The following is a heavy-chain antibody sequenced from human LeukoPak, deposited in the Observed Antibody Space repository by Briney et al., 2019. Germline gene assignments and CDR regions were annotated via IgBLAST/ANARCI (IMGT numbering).Heavy chain of an antibody. D-gene: IGHD1-7*01. CDR2: INPNSGGT. J-gene: IGHJ4*02. CDR1: GYTLTSYG. CDR3: ARDEGEWVTGTNY. V-gene: IGHV1-2*06. Sequence: GASVKVSCKASGYTLTSYGISWVRQAPGQGLEWMGRINPNSGGTNYAQKFQGRVTMTRDTSISTAYMELSRLRSDDTAVYYCARDEGEWVTGTNYWGQGTLVTVSS.